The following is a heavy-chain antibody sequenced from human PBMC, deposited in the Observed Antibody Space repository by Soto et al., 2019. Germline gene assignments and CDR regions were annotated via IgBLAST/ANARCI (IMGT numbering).Heavy chain of an antibody. V-gene: IGHV5-51*01. CDR2: IYPGDSDT. D-gene: IGHD3-22*01. Sequence: PGESLKISCKASGYNFFSYYIGWVRQMPGKGLEWMGVIYPGDSDTRYSPSFEGQVTMSVDTSSTTAYLQWSSLKASDSAIYYCARNLDSGGYFSFWGQGTRVTVSS. J-gene: IGHJ4*02. CDR3: ARNLDSGGYFSF. CDR1: GYNFFSYY.